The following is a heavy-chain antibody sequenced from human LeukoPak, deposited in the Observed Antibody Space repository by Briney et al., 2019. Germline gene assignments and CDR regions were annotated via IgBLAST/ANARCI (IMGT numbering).Heavy chain of an antibody. CDR1: GGSISGSSYY. J-gene: IGHJ4*02. Sequence: SETLSLTCAVSGGSISGSSYYWGWIRQPPGKGLEWIGSIYYSGSTYYNPSLKSRVTISLDTSKNQFSLKVSSVTAADTAFYYCASSSSNTSSWTFDYWGQGTLVTVSS. V-gene: IGHV4-39*07. D-gene: IGHD6-13*01. CDR3: ASSSSNTSSWTFDY. CDR2: IYYSGST.